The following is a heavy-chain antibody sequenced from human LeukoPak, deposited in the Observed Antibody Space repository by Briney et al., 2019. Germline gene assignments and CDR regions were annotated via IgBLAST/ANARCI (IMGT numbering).Heavy chain of an antibody. CDR1: RLTFSSYA. Sequence: PGGSLRLSCAASRLTFSSYAMTWVRQAPGKGLEWVSAISGSGGSTYYADSVKGRFTISRDNSKNTLYLQMNSLRAEDTAVYYCAKDRVGATPYYFNYWGQGTLVTVSS. V-gene: IGHV3-23*01. J-gene: IGHJ4*02. D-gene: IGHD1-26*01. CDR3: AKDRVGATPYYFNY. CDR2: ISGSGGST.